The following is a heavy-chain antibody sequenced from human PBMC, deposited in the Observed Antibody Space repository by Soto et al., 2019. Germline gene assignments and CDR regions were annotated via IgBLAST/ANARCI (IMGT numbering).Heavy chain of an antibody. CDR3: VRDNSGFDY. D-gene: IGHD2-15*01. CDR1: GYTFTHYY. J-gene: IGHJ4*02. V-gene: IGHV1-46*03. CDR2: IYPNGGST. Sequence: ASVKVSCKASGYTFTHYYMHWVRQAPGQGLEWVGMIYPNGGSTNYAQKFQGRVTMTRDTSTSTVYMELSSLRSEDTAVYYCVRDNSGFDYWGQGTLVTAPQ.